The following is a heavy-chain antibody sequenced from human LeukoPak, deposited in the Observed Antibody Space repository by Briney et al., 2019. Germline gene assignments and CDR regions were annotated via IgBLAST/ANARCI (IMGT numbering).Heavy chain of an antibody. CDR3: ARDVMKGYSGYDPSYNWFDP. Sequence: GASVKASCKASGYTFTSYGISWVRQAPGQGLEWMGWISAYNGNTNYAQKLQGRVTMTTDTSTSTAYMELRSLRSDDTAVYYCARDVMKGYSGYDPSYNWFDPWGQGTLVTVSS. V-gene: IGHV1-18*01. CDR2: ISAYNGNT. CDR1: GYTFTSYG. D-gene: IGHD5-12*01. J-gene: IGHJ5*02.